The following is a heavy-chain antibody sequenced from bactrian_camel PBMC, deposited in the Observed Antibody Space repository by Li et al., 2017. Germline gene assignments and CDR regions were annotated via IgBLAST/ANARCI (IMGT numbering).Heavy chain of an antibody. D-gene: IGHD6*01. J-gene: IGHJ4*01. CDR1: GYMSDHQYC. V-gene: IGHV3S63*01. CDR3: ATGPSRYGGSCLLSPPLYNG. CDR2: IHHRSGGT. Sequence: HVQLVESGGGSVQAGGSLRLSCAASGYMSDHQYCMAWFRQAPGKEREGVATIHHRSGGTYYAGSVKGRFTISRDNAKNTVYLQMNSLKPEDTAMYYCATGPSRYGGSCLLSPPLYNGWGQGTQVTVS.